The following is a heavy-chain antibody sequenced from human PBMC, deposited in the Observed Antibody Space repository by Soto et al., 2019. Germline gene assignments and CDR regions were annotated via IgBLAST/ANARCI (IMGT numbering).Heavy chain of an antibody. Sequence: EVLLVESGGGLVKPGGSLRLSCVASGFSFSTSIMHWVRQAPGKGLEWIATISSTSTNIYYAGSVKGRFSISRDNPKNSLFLQMNSLRAEDMAVYYCARGIASTSLLSFDVWGQGTMVTVS. V-gene: IGHV3-21*02. CDR1: GFSFSTSI. CDR2: ISSTSTNI. J-gene: IGHJ3*01. D-gene: IGHD3-9*01. CDR3: ARGIASTSLLSFDV.